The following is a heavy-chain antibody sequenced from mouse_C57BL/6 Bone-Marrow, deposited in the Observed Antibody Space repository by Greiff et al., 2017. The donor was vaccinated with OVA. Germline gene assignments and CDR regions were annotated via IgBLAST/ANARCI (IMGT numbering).Heavy chain of an antibody. CDR3: AREEIYYDYWYFDV. V-gene: IGHV1-69*01. CDR2: IDPSDSYT. J-gene: IGHJ1*03. D-gene: IGHD2-4*01. CDR1: GYTFTSYW. Sequence: QVQLQQPGAELVMPGASVKLSCKASGYTFTSYWMHWVKQRPGQGLEWIGEIDPSDSYTNYNQKFKGKSTLTVDKSSSTAYMQLSSLTSEDSAVYYCAREEIYYDYWYFDVWGTGTTVTVSS.